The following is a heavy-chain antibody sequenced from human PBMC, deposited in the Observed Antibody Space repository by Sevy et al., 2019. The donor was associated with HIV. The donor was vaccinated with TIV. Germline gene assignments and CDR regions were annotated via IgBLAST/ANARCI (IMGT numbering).Heavy chain of an antibody. CDR1: GFTFSSYS. V-gene: IGHV3-21*01. D-gene: IGHD2-2*01. CDR3: ARDYCSSTSCYYGMDV. CDR2: ISSSSSYI. J-gene: IGHJ6*02. Sequence: GGSLRLSCAASGFTFSSYSMNWVRQAPGKGLEWVSSISSSSSYIYYADSVKGRFTISRDNAKNSLYLQMNSLRAEDTAVYYCARDYCSSTSCYYGMDVWGQGTTGTVSS.